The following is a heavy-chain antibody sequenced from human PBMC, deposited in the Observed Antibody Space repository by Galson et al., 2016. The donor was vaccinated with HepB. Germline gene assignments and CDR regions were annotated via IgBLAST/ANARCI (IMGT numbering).Heavy chain of an antibody. CDR1: GGSISSDNW. CDR2: IFHRGTI. D-gene: IGHD1-14*01. Sequence: ETLSLTCTVSGGSISSDNWWSWVRQPPGKGLEWIGEIFHRGTINYNPALKSRVTISLDESNNQFSLELNSVTAADTAVYYCAMQPGFYLGSWGQGTLVTVSS. CDR3: AMQPGFYLGS. V-gene: IGHV4-4*02. J-gene: IGHJ4*02.